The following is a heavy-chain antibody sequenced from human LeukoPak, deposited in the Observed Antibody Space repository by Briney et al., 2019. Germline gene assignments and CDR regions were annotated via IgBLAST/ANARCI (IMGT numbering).Heavy chain of an antibody. CDR2: ISWNSGSI. CDR1: GFTFDDYA. Sequence: GRSLRLSCAASGFTFDDYAMHWVRHAPGKGLEWVSGISWNSGSIGYADSVKGRFTISRDNAKNSLYLQMNSLRAEDTALYYCAKDIHGSGSYVVDWGQGTLVTVSS. V-gene: IGHV3-9*01. J-gene: IGHJ4*02. D-gene: IGHD3-10*01. CDR3: AKDIHGSGSYVVD.